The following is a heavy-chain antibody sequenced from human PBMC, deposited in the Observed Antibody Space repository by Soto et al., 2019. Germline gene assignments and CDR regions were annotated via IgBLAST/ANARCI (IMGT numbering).Heavy chain of an antibody. V-gene: IGHV5-10-1*01. Sequence: PGESLKISCKGSEYSFSNHWIIWVRQMPGKGLEWMGNIDPSDSYIKYSPSFQGHVTISADKSISTAYLQWSSLEASDTAVYFCARRDCSSSSCYLQYYYGMDVWGQGTTVTFSS. D-gene: IGHD2-15*01. J-gene: IGHJ6*02. CDR2: IDPSDSYI. CDR3: ARRDCSSSSCYLQYYYGMDV. CDR1: EYSFSNHW.